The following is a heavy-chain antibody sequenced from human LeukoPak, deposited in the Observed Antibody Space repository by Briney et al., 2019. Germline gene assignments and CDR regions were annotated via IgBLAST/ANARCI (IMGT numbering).Heavy chain of an antibody. CDR3: AKASTVTTRYYYYYYYMDV. D-gene: IGHD4-17*01. J-gene: IGHJ6*03. CDR1: GFTISSTA. Sequence: GGSLRLSCAASGFTISSTAMNWVRQAPGKGLEWVSVISDSGGSTYYADSVKGRFTISRDNFKNTLYLQMNSLRAEDTAVYYCAKASTVTTRYYYYYYYMDVWGKGTTVTVSS. V-gene: IGHV3-23*01. CDR2: ISDSGGST.